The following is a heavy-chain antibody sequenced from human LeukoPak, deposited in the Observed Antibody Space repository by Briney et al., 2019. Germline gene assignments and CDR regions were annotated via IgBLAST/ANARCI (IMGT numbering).Heavy chain of an antibody. V-gene: IGHV4-34*01. J-gene: IGHJ4*02. CDR3: ATTPSGWERDY. CDR2: INHSGST. D-gene: IGHD6-19*01. Sequence: SETLSLTCAVYGGSFSGYYWSWIRQPPGKGLEWIGEINHSGSTNYNPSLKSRVTISVGTSKNQFSLKLSSVTAADTAVYYCATTPSGWERDYWGQGTLVTVSS. CDR1: GGSFSGYY.